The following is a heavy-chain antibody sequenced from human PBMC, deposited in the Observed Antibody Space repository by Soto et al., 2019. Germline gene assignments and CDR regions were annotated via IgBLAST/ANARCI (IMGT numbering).Heavy chain of an antibody. V-gene: IGHV4-59*01. CDR1: GGSISSYY. D-gene: IGHD2-2*01. CDR2: IYYSGST. Sequence: ASETLSLTCTVSGGSISSYYWSWIRQPPGKGLEWIGYIYYSGSTNYNPSLKSRVTISVDTSKNQFSLKLSSVTAADTAVYYCARGAGYYSSTSCAHPVDYWDQGTLVTASS. CDR3: ARGAGYYSSTSCAHPVDY. J-gene: IGHJ4*02.